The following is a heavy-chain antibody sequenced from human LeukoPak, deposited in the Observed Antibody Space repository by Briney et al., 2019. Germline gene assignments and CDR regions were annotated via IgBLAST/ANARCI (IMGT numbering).Heavy chain of an antibody. CDR3: GRYGAIFDL. D-gene: IGHD1-26*01. CDR2: IYHNGNT. V-gene: IGHV4-38-2*01. CDR1: GYSIRSGYH. Sequence: PSETLSLTCAVSGYSIRSGYHRGWIRQPPGKGLEWIGYIYHNGNTNYNPSLKSRLTISVDTSKNQFSLKLKSVTAADTAVYYCGRYGAIFDLWGPGTAVTVSS. J-gene: IGHJ2*01.